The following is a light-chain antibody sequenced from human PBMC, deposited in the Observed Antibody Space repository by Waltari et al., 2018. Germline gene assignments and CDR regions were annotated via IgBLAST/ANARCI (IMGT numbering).Light chain of an antibody. J-gene: IGLJ2*01. CDR1: SLRDYS. Sequence: SSELTQDPTVSVALGLTVHITCHGDSLRDYSPIWYQHRPGQAPRVVIFATEHRPSGIPDRFSGSSSGNTASLTISGAQAADEADYYCSSRDTSGPHLIFGGGTRLTVL. CDR2: ATE. V-gene: IGLV3-19*01. CDR3: SSRDTSGPHLI.